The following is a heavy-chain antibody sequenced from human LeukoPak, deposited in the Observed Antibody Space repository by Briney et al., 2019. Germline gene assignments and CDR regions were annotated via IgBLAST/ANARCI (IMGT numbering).Heavy chain of an antibody. V-gene: IGHV4-34*01. J-gene: IGHJ4*02. CDR2: INHSGST. Sequence: PSETLSLTCGVSGGSFRGYYWNWIRQPPGKGLEWIGEINHSGSTNYNPSLKSRVTISVDTSQKQFSLRLSSVTAADTAVYYCARGRYLTTGGGAAAGFLDYWGQGTLVTVSS. CDR3: ARGRYLTTGGGAAAGFLDY. D-gene: IGHD6-13*01. CDR1: GGSFRGYY.